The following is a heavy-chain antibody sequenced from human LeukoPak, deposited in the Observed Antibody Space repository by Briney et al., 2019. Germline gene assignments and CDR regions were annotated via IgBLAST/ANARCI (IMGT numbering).Heavy chain of an antibody. V-gene: IGHV3-74*01. Sequence: GGSRRLSCAASGFDFSSNWRHWVRHAPGQGLVWVSRIKGDGISTNYADSVKGRFTISRDIAKNTLYLQMNSLRAEDTGVYYCAKDHYWSIDYWGRGTLVTVSS. CDR3: AKDHYWSIDY. D-gene: IGHD3-3*01. CDR1: GFDFSSNW. CDR2: IKGDGIST. J-gene: IGHJ4*02.